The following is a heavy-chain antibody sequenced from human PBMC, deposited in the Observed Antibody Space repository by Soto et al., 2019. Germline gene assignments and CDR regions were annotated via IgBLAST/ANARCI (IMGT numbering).Heavy chain of an antibody. CDR2: IYYSGST. CDR1: GGSISTSSYY. V-gene: IGHV4-39*01. J-gene: IGHJ5*02. D-gene: IGHD4-17*01. CDR3: ARGRNYGDYNRFDP. Sequence: PSETLSLTCNVSGGSISTSSYYWGWIRQPPGKGLEWIGSIYYSGSTYYNPSLKSRVTISVDTSKNQFSLKLSSVTAADTAVYYCARGRNYGDYNRFDPWGQGTLVTVSS.